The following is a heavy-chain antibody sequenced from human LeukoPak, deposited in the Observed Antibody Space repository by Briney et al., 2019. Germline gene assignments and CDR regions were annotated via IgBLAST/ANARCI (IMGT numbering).Heavy chain of an antibody. CDR2: IHRSGSP. Sequence: PSETLSLTCTVSLDSTTSNFWSWVRQPPGKGLEWIGDIHRSGSPNYNPSLQSRVTISIDRSRNQIALELSSVTAADTAVYYRAREILGGFNPGAYWGQGTLVTVSS. J-gene: IGHJ4*02. CDR3: AREILGGFNPGAY. V-gene: IGHV4-59*12. CDR1: LDSTTSNF. D-gene: IGHD1-14*01.